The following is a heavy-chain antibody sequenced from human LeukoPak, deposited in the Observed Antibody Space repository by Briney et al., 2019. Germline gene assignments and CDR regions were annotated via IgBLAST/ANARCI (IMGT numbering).Heavy chain of an antibody. Sequence: GGSLRLSCAASGFTFSSYTMNWVRQAPGKGLEWLSYISNSGSTRYYADSVKGRFTISRDNAKNSLYLQINSLRAEDTAVYYCARDGYCSAGSCDNHNYYGVDVWGQGTTVTVSS. V-gene: IGHV3-48*04. CDR1: GFTFSSYT. J-gene: IGHJ6*02. CDR3: ARDGYCSAGSCDNHNYYGVDV. CDR2: ISNSGSTR. D-gene: IGHD2-15*01.